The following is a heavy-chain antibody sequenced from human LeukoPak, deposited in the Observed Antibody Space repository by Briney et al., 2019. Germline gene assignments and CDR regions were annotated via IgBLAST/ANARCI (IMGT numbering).Heavy chain of an antibody. CDR2: ISAYNGNT. D-gene: IGHD2-2*01. V-gene: IGHV1-18*04. Sequence: ASVKVSCKASGYTFTSYGISWVRQAPGQGLEWMGWISAYNGNTNYAQKLQGRVTMTTDTSTSTAYMELRCLRSDDTAVYYCARAFCSSTSCPFYYYYYMDVWGKGTTVTVSS. CDR1: GYTFTSYG. CDR3: ARAFCSSTSCPFYYYYYMDV. J-gene: IGHJ6*03.